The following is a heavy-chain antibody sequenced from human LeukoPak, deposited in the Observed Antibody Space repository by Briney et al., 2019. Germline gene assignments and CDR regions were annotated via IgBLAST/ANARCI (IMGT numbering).Heavy chain of an antibody. J-gene: IGHJ5*02. D-gene: IGHD6-6*01. Sequence: ASVNVSCKASGYTFTSYGISWVRQAPGQGLEWMGWISAYNGNTNYAQKLQGRVTMTTDTSTSTAYMELRSLRSDDTAVYYCARDRGSSSSEGIDPWGQGTLVTVSS. CDR1: GYTFTSYG. CDR3: ARDRGSSSSEGIDP. CDR2: ISAYNGNT. V-gene: IGHV1-18*01.